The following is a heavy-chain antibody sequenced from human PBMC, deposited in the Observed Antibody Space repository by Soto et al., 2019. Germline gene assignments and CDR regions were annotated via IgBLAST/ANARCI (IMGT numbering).Heavy chain of an antibody. CDR1: GYTFTGYY. V-gene: IGHV1-2*04. CDR3: AREGGYGYYYYGMDV. D-gene: IGHD5-12*01. J-gene: IGHJ6*02. CDR2: INPNSGGT. Sequence: QVQLVQSGAEVKKPGASVKVSCKASGYTFTGYYMHWVRQAPGQGLEWMGWINPNSGGTNYAQKLQGWVTMNRDTSISTAYMELSRLRSDDTAVYYCAREGGYGYYYYGMDVWGQGTTVTVSS.